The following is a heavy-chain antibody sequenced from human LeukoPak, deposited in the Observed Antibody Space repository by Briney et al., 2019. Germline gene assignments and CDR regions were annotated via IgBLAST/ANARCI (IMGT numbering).Heavy chain of an antibody. D-gene: IGHD3-10*01. V-gene: IGHV4-30-2*01. Sequence: SETPSLTCAVSGGSISSGGYSWSWIRQPPGKGLEWIGYIYHSGSTYYNPSLKSRVTISVDRSKNQFSLKLSSVTAADTAVYYCARALWGSGSVNWFDPWGQGTLVTVSS. CDR2: IYHSGST. J-gene: IGHJ5*02. CDR3: ARALWGSGSVNWFDP. CDR1: GGSISSGGYS.